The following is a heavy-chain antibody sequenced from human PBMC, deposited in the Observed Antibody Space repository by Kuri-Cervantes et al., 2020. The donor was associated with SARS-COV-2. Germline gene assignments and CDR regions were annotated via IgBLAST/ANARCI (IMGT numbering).Heavy chain of an antibody. V-gene: IGHV4-38-2*01. Sequence: ESLKISCAVSGYSISSGYYWGWIRQPLGKGLEWIGSIYHSGSTHYKPSLKSRVTLSVDTSKNQFSLKLSSVTAADTAVYYCARHSRLVDFDYWGQGTLVTVSS. CDR3: ARHSRLVDFDY. CDR2: IYHSGST. J-gene: IGHJ4*02. D-gene: IGHD6-19*01. CDR1: GYSISSGYY.